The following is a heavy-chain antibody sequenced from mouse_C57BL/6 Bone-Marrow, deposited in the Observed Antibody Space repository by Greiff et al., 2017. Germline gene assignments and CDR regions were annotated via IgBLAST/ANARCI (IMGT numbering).Heavy chain of an antibody. CDR1: GYSFPGYY. D-gene: IGHD2-4*01. CDR2: LNPSTGGT. CDR3: ARVESTMITTWAY. V-gene: IGHV1-42*01. J-gene: IGHJ3*01. Sequence: EVQGVESGPELVKPGASVKISCKASGYSFPGYYMNWVKQSPEKSLEWIGELNPSTGGTNYNQKFKAKATLTVDKSASTAYMPRKSLTSEDSAVYYCARVESTMITTWAYWGQGTLVTVSA.